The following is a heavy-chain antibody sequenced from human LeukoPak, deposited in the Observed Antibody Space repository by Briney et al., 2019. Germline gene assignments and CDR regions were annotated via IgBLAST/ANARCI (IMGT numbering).Heavy chain of an antibody. J-gene: IGHJ4*02. D-gene: IGHD3-22*01. Sequence: SETLSLTCTVSGGSISSYYWSWIRQPPGKGLEWIGYIYYSGSTNYKPSLKSRVTISVDTSKNQFSLKLSSVTAADTAVYYCARDPPSSGYYFYWGQGTLVTVSS. V-gene: IGHV4-59*01. CDR3: ARDPPSSGYYFY. CDR2: IYYSGST. CDR1: GGSISSYY.